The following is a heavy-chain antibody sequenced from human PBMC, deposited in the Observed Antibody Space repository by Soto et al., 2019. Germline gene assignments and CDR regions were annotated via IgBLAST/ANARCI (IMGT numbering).Heavy chain of an antibody. CDR2: IYYSGST. J-gene: IGHJ5*02. Sequence: PSETLSLTCTVSGGSSSSSSYYWGWIRQPPGKGLEWIGSIYYSGSTYYNPSLKSRVTLSVDTSKNQFSLKLISVTAAAPAVYYFARRESPWFDPWGQGTLVTVS. CDR1: GGSSSSSSYY. CDR3: ARRESPWFDP. V-gene: IGHV4-39*01.